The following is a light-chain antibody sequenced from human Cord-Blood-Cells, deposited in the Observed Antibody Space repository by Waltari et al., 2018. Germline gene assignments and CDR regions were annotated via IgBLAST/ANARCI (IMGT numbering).Light chain of an antibody. V-gene: IGLV2-11*01. CDR1: SSDVGGYNY. Sequence: QSALTQPRSVSGSPGQSVTISCTGTSSDVGGYNYVSWYQQHPGKAPQLMIYDVSKRPSGVPDRFSGSKSGNTASLTISGLQAEDGADYYCCSYAGSYTYVFGTGTKVTVL. CDR2: DVS. CDR3: CSYAGSYTYV. J-gene: IGLJ1*01.